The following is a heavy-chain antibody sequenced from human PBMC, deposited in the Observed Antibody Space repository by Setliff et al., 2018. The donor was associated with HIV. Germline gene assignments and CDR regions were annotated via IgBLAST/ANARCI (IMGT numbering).Heavy chain of an antibody. CDR2: IIPMFGTG. V-gene: IGHV1-69*05. J-gene: IGHJ6*02. Sequence: SVKVSCKASGGTFSSYGISWVRQAPGQGLEWMGAIIPMFGTGFYAQKFQGRVTTTTDESRTTSYMELSSLRFEDTAVYFCARVAHSSSYHYYGMDVWGQGTTVTVSS. D-gene: IGHD6-19*01. CDR1: GGTFSSYG. CDR3: ARVAHSSSYHYYGMDV.